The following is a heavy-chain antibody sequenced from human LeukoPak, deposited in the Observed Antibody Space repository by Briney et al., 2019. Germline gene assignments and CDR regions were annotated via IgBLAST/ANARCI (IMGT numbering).Heavy chain of an antibody. Sequence: GGSLRLSCAASGFTFSSYGMHWVRQAPGKGLEWVAVISYDGSNKYYADSVKGRFTISRDNSKNTLYLQMNSLRAEDTAVYYCGKEGYSSSNSPYYYYGMDVWGQGTTVTVSS. CDR1: GFTFSSYG. V-gene: IGHV3-30*18. J-gene: IGHJ6*02. D-gene: IGHD6-13*01. CDR2: ISYDGSNK. CDR3: GKEGYSSSNSPYYYYGMDV.